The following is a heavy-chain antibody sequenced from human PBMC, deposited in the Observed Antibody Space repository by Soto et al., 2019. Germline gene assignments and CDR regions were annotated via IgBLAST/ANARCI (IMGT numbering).Heavy chain of an antibody. CDR2: IIPIFGTA. CDR1: GGTFSSYA. V-gene: IGHV1-69*13. D-gene: IGHD2-15*01. J-gene: IGHJ5*02. CDR3: ARDRYCSGGSCPKGVRWFDP. Sequence: SVKVSCKASGGTFSSYAISWVRQAPGQGLEWMGGIIPIFGTANYAQKFQGRVTITADESTSTAYMELSSLRSEDTAVYYCARDRYCSGGSCPKGVRWFDPWGQGTLVTVPS.